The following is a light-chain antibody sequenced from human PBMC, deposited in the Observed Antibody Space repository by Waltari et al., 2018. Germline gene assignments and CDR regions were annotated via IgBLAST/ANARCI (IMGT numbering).Light chain of an antibody. J-gene: IGLJ3*02. CDR1: GEYSAYA. CDR2: VNSDGSH. CDR3: QTWGTGIQV. Sequence: LVLTQSPSASASLGPSVKLTCSLPGEYSAYAIAWHQQQPLKWPRYLMTVNSDGSHKKGDGISERFSGSSSDVDRYLIISRLQSDDEADYFCQTWGTGIQVFGSGTKLTVL. V-gene: IGLV4-69*01.